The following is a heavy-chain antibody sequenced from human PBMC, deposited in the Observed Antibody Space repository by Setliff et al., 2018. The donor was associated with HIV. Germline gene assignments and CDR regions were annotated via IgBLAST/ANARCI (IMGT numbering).Heavy chain of an antibody. V-gene: IGHV4-59*03. Sequence: SETLSLTCTVSGGSINSYYWSWIRQPPGKGLEWIGYIYYSGNTDYNPSLKSRVTISVDTSKNQFSLKLTSVTAADTAVYYCATMGAQGTYFDNWGQGTLVTVS. CDR2: IYYSGNT. J-gene: IGHJ4*02. CDR3: ATMGAQGTYFDN. D-gene: IGHD1-26*01. CDR1: GGSINSYY.